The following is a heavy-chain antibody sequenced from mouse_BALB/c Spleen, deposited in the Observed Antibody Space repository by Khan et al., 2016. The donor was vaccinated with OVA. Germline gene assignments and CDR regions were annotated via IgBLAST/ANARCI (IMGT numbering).Heavy chain of an antibody. D-gene: IGHD2-3*01. CDR2: ISSGSSTI. CDR1: GFTFSGFG. J-gene: IGHJ2*01. CDR3: ARTGYYYFGY. V-gene: IGHV5-17*02. Sequence: EVELVESGGGLVQPGGSRKLSCAASGFTFSGFGMHWVRQAPEKGLEWVAYISSGSSTIYYADTVKGRFTISRDNPKNTLFLQMTILRSEDTAMYFCARTGYYYFGYWGQGTTLTVSS.